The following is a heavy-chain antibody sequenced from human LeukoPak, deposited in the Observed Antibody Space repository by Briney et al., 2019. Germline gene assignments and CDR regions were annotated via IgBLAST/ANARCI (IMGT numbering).Heavy chain of an antibody. V-gene: IGHV1-69*04. CDR2: IIPILGIA. CDR1: GGTFSSYT. D-gene: IGHD6-19*01. J-gene: IGHJ4*02. Sequence: SVKVSCKASGGTFSSYTISWVRQAPGQGLEWMGRIIPILGIANYAQKFQGRVTITADKSTSTAYMELSSLRSEDTSVYYCARDLSWVAGILDYWGQGTLVTVSS. CDR3: ARDLSWVAGILDY.